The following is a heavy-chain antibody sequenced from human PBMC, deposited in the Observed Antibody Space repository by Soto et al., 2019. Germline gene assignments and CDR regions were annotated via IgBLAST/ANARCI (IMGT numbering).Heavy chain of an antibody. Sequence: SETLSLTCTVSGGSISSYYWSWIRHPPGKGLEWIGYIYYSGSTNYNPSLKSRVTISVDTSKNQFSLKLSSVTAADTAVYYCARGRYSGYDPFDYWGQGTLVTVSS. D-gene: IGHD5-12*01. J-gene: IGHJ4*02. CDR2: IYYSGST. CDR1: GGSISSYY. V-gene: IGHV4-59*01. CDR3: ARGRYSGYDPFDY.